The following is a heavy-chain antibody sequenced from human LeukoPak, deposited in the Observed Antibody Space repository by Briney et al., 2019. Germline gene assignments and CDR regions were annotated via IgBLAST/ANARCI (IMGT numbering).Heavy chain of an antibody. J-gene: IGHJ4*02. CDR2: ISSSSINI. D-gene: IGHD5-18*01. V-gene: IGHV3-48*04. CDR1: GFTFSGYS. Sequence: GGSLRLSCATSGFTFSGYSMNWVRQAPGKGLEWISYISSSSINIHYGDSVKGRFTISRDNTKKSLYLQMNSLTIEDTALYYCVLLGGYSYGDVDYWGQGALVPVSS. CDR3: VLLGGYSYGDVDY.